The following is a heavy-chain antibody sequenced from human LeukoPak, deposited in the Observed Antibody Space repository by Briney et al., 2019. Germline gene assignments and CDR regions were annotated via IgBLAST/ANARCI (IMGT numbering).Heavy chain of an antibody. CDR3: ARSLSDTAMVPPYFDY. D-gene: IGHD5-18*01. Sequence: GESLKISCKGSGYSFTSYWIGWVRQLPGKGLEWVSSISWRNIDIEYADSVKGRFTISRDNAKNSLYLQMNSLRAEDTAVYYCARSLSDTAMVPPYFDYWGQGTLVTVSS. CDR1: GYSFTSYW. CDR2: ISWRNIDI. J-gene: IGHJ4*02. V-gene: IGHV3-21*01.